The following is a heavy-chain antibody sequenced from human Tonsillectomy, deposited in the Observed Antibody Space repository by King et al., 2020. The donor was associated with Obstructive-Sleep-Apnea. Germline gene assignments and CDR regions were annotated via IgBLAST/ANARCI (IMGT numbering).Heavy chain of an antibody. J-gene: IGHJ4*02. CDR3: ARGPYMITFGGVIVIRTPYYFDY. Sequence: VQLVESGGGLVQPGGSLRLSCAASGFTFSSYWMSWVRQAPGKGLEWVANIKQDGSEKYYVDSVKGRFTISRDNAKNSLYLQMNSLRAEDTAVYYCARGPYMITFGGVIVIRTPYYFDYWGQGTLVTVSS. D-gene: IGHD3-16*02. CDR2: IKQDGSEK. CDR1: GFTFSSYW. V-gene: IGHV3-7*03.